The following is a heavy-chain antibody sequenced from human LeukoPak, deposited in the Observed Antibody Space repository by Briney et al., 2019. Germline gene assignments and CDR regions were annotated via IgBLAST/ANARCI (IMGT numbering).Heavy chain of an antibody. Sequence: PGGSLRLSCAAAGFTFNSYWMVWFRQAPGKGLVWFSCINPDGSWTLHADSVKGRFAISRDYARNTLYLQMNSLGVEDTAMYYCARYEQRPGVTASDPWSQGTLVTVSS. CDR3: ARYEQRPGVTASDP. CDR2: INPDGSWT. D-gene: IGHD2-21*02. V-gene: IGHV3-74*01. CDR1: GFTFNSYW. J-gene: IGHJ5*02.